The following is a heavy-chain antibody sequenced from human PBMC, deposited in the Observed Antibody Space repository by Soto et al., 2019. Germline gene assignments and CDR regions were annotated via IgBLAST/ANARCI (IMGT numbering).Heavy chain of an antibody. J-gene: IGHJ6*02. CDR3: AKDRVGYSYGYNYYYGMDV. Sequence: GGSLRLSCAASGFTFSSYGMHWVRQAPGKGLEWVAVISYDGSNKYYADSVKGRFTISRDNSKNTLYLQMNSLRAEDTAVYYCAKDRVGYSYGYNYYYGMDVWGQGTTVTVSS. V-gene: IGHV3-30*18. CDR1: GFTFSSYG. D-gene: IGHD5-18*01. CDR2: ISYDGSNK.